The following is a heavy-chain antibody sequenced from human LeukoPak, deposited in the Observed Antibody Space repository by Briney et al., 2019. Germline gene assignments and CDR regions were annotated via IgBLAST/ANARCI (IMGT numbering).Heavy chain of an antibody. V-gene: IGHV4-4*07. Sequence: SETLSLTCTVSGGSISSYYWGWIRQPAGKGLEWIGRIYTSGSTNYNPSLKSRVTMSVDTSKNQFSLKLSPVTAADTAVYYCARDHQFEGMAAAGTDYWGQGTLVTVSS. CDR1: GGSISSYY. D-gene: IGHD6-13*01. CDR2: IYTSGST. CDR3: ARDHQFEGMAAAGTDY. J-gene: IGHJ4*02.